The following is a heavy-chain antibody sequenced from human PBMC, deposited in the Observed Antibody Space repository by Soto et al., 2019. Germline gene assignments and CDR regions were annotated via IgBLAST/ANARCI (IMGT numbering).Heavy chain of an antibody. D-gene: IGHD6-19*01. CDR2: IKQDGSVK. CDR1: GFTFSEYL. J-gene: IGHJ4*02. CDR3: ATSSYSSGWYAVY. V-gene: IGHV3-7*01. Sequence: GGSRRLSCAASGFTFSEYLMSWGREAPGKGLEWVANIKQDGSVKYYVDSVKGRFTISRDNAKNSLYLQMNSLRAEDTAVYYCATSSYSSGWYAVYWGRGSLVTVSS.